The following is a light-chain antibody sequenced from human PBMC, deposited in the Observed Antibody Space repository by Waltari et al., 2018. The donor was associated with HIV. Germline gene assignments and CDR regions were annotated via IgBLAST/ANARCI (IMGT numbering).Light chain of an antibody. V-gene: IGKV3-15*01. Sequence: EMTQTPFTLTVSSGERATLSLTASQSLGTNVTWYQHKSGQAPRLLIYGASTRATAIPARFSGSGSGTEFTLTITSLQSEDYATYYCQQYQTSPFTFGPGTTLDS. CDR3: QQYQTSPFT. CDR2: GAS. J-gene: IGKJ3*01. CDR1: QSLGTN.